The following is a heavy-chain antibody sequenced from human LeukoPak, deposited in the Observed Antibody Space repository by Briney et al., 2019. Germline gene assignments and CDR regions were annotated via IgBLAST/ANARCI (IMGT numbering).Heavy chain of an antibody. Sequence: GGSLTLSCAASGFTFSNYAMSWVRQAPGKGLEWVSVISGSSGLILYADSVKGRFTLSRDNSRKTLYLQMHSLRDEDTAVYFCAKGLGDTSKFVPWGQGTLVTVSP. CDR3: AKGLGDTSKFVP. CDR2: ISGSSGLI. D-gene: IGHD2/OR15-2a*01. V-gene: IGHV3-23*01. J-gene: IGHJ5*02. CDR1: GFTFSNYA.